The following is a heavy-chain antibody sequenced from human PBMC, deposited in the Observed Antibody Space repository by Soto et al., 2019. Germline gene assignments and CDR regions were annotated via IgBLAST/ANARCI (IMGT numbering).Heavy chain of an antibody. CDR3: ARDYYDSSGAIDY. CDR2: ISYDGSNK. CDR1: GFTFSSYA. V-gene: IGHV3-30-3*01. J-gene: IGHJ4*02. D-gene: IGHD3-22*01. Sequence: SCAASGFTFSSYAMHWVRQAPGKGLEWVAVISYDGSNKYYADSVKGRFTISRDNSKNTLYLQMNSLRAEDTAVYYCARDYYDSSGAIDYWGQGTLVTVSS.